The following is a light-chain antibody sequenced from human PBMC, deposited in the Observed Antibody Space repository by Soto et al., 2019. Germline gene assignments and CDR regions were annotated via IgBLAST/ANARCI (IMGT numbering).Light chain of an antibody. J-gene: IGLJ1*01. V-gene: IGLV2-14*01. CDR3: ISYTGKSASYG. Sequence: QSALAQPASVSGSPGQSITISCTGTSTHVCAYNYVDWYQQHPDKAPKLIISEVTNRPSAVSYRFSAYKSGNTGSLTISGLHSEDEADYYCISYTGKSASYGFGTGTKVTVL. CDR2: EVT. CDR1: STHVCAYNY.